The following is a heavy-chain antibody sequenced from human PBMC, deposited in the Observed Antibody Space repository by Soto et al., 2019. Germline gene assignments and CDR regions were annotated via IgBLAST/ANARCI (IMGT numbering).Heavy chain of an antibody. CDR1: GGTFSSYA. CDR2: IIPIFGTA. CDR3: VRDRNDFWSGYYRAYGMDV. J-gene: IGHJ6*02. D-gene: IGHD3-3*01. Sequence: SVKVSCKASGGTFSSYAISWVRQAPGQGLEWMGGIIPIFGTANYAQKFQGRVTITADESTSTAYMELSSLRSEDTAVYYCVRDRNDFWSGYYRAYGMDVWGQGTTVTVSS. V-gene: IGHV1-69*13.